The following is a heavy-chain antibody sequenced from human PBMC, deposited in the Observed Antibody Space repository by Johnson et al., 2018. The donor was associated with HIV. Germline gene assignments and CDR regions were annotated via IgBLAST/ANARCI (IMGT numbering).Heavy chain of an antibody. Sequence: VQLVESGGGLVQPGGYLRLSCAASGFTFSSYWMSWDRQAPGKGLEWVANIKQDGSEKYYVDSVKGRFTISRDNAKNSLYLQMNSLRAEDTAVYYCASFRGVIRSDALDVWGQGTMVTVAS. CDR1: GFTFSSYW. CDR3: ASFRGVIRSDALDV. D-gene: IGHD3-10*01. V-gene: IGHV3-7*01. CDR2: IKQDGSEK. J-gene: IGHJ3*01.